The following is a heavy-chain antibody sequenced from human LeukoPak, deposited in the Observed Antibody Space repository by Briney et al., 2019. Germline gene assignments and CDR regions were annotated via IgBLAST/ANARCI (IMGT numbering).Heavy chain of an antibody. CDR2: IRSSSSYI. V-gene: IGHV3-21*04. D-gene: IGHD1-14*01. J-gene: IGHJ4*02. CDR3: AKYRTREAPPRNFDY. CDR1: GFTFSSYS. Sequence: PGGSLRLSCAASGFTFSSYSMNWVRQAPGKGLEWVSSIRSSSSYIYYADSVKGRFTISRDNSKNTLYLQMNSLRADDTAIYYCAKYRTREAPPRNFDYWGQGTLVTVSS.